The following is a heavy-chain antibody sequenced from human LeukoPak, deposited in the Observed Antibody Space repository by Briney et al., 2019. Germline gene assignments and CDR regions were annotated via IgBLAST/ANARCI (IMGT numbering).Heavy chain of an antibody. CDR3: AKMPNYYDSSGYSIVDY. CDR2: ISSSSSYL. D-gene: IGHD3-22*01. Sequence: GGSLRLSCAASGFTFSNYAMTWVRQAPGKGLEWVSSISSSSSYLYYADSVKGRFTISRDNAKSSLYLQMNSLRAEDTAVYYCAKMPNYYDSSGYSIVDYWGKGTLVTVSS. CDR1: GFTFSNYA. J-gene: IGHJ4*02. V-gene: IGHV3-21*01.